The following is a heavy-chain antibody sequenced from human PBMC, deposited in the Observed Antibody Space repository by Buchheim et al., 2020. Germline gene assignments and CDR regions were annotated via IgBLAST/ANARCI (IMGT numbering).Heavy chain of an antibody. CDR2: IYYSGST. V-gene: IGHV4-59*01. CDR3: ARASMITFGGVIVNGWFDP. CDR1: GGSISSYY. D-gene: IGHD3-16*02. J-gene: IGHJ5*02. Sequence: QVQLQESGPGLVKPSETLSLTCTVSGGSISSYYWSWIRQPPGKGLEWIGYIYYSGSTNYNPSLKSRVTISVDTSQNPISLKLSSVTAADTAVYYCARASMITFGGVIVNGWFDPWGQGTL.